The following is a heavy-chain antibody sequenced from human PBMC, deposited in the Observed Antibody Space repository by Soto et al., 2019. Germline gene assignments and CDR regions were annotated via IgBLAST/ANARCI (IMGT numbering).Heavy chain of an antibody. Sequence: QVQLVQSGAEVKKPGASVKVSCKASGYTFTSYGISWVRQAPGQGLEWMGWISAYNGNTNYAQKLQGRVTMTTDTSTSTAYMELRSLRSDDTAVYYCARDRGSAGSWKYYYYGMDVWGQGTTVTVSS. J-gene: IGHJ6*02. CDR3: ARDRGSAGSWKYYYYGMDV. V-gene: IGHV1-18*01. CDR1: GYTFTSYG. CDR2: ISAYNGNT. D-gene: IGHD6-13*01.